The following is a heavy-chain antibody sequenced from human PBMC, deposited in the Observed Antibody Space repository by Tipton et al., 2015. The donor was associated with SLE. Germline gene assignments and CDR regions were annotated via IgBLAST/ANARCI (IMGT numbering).Heavy chain of an antibody. D-gene: IGHD4-17*01. CDR1: GGSISSSSYY. Sequence: TLSLTCTVSGGSISSSSYYWGWIRQPPGKGLEWIGSIYYSGSTYYNPSLKSRVTISVDTSKNQFSLKLSSVTAADTAVYYCAIASSYWDYGEGDWYFDLWGRGTLVTVSS. J-gene: IGHJ2*01. CDR3: AIASSYWDYGEGDWYFDL. CDR2: IYYSGST. V-gene: IGHV4-39*07.